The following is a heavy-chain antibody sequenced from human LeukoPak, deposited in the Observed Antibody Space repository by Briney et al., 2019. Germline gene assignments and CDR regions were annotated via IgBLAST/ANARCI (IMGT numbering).Heavy chain of an antibody. D-gene: IGHD3-22*01. CDR3: ARASLDSSGYYTWFDP. CDR1: GGSISSYY. CDR2: IYYSGST. J-gene: IGHJ5*02. Sequence: SETLSLTCTVSGGSISSYYWSWIRQPPGKGLEWIGYIYYSGSTNYNPSLKSRVTISVDTSKNQFSLKLSSVTAADTAVYYCARASLDSSGYYTWFDPWGQGTLVTVSS. V-gene: IGHV4-59*08.